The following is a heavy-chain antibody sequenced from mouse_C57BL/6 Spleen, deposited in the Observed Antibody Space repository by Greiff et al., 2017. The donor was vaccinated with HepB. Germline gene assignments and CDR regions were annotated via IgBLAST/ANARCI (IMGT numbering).Heavy chain of an antibody. V-gene: IGHV2-2*01. D-gene: IGHD1-1*01. CDR3: ARRGTTVVATTDYAMDY. J-gene: IGHJ4*01. Sequence: VQLVESGPGLVQPSQSLSITCTVSGFSLTSYGVHWVRQSPGKGLEWLGVIWSGGSTDYNAAFISRLSISKDNSKSQVFFKMNSLQADDTAIYYCARRGTTVVATTDYAMDYWGQGTSVTVSS. CDR1: GFSLTSYG. CDR2: IWSGGST.